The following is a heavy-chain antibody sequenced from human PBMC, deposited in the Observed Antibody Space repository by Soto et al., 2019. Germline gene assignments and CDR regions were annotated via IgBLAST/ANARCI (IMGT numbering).Heavy chain of an antibody. V-gene: IGHV1-24*01. CDR3: ATSTYYDILTGYYPDAFDI. Sequence: ASVKGSCKVSGYTLTELSMHWVRQAPGKGLEWMGGFDPEDGETIYAQKFQGRVTMTEDTSTDTAYMELSSLRSEDTAVYYCATSTYYDILTGYYPDAFDIWGQGTMVTVSS. CDR2: FDPEDGET. J-gene: IGHJ3*02. CDR1: GYTLTELS. D-gene: IGHD3-9*01.